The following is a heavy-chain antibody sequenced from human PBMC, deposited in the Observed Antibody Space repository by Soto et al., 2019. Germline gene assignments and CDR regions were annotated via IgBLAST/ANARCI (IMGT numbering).Heavy chain of an antibody. Sequence: AGGSLRLSCAASGFTFSSYAMHWVRQAPGKGLEWVAVISYDGSNKYYADSVKGRFTISRDNSKNTLYLQMNSLRAEDTAVYYCATDRAAYCSGGSCYGLDYWGQGTLVTVSS. CDR1: GFTFSSYA. D-gene: IGHD2-15*01. V-gene: IGHV3-30-3*01. J-gene: IGHJ4*02. CDR3: ATDRAAYCSGGSCYGLDY. CDR2: ISYDGSNK.